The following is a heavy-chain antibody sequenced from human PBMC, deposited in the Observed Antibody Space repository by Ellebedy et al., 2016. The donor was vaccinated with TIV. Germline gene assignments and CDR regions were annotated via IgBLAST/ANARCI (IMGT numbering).Heavy chain of an antibody. CDR1: GASISSTSYY. Sequence: SETLSLTXSVSGASISSTSYYWGWIRQPPGKGLEWIGNVYHIGSTYYNPSLKSRITTSVDTSKNQFSLYLSSVTAADTAIYYCAILVAAGTVHFFNPWGQGTLVTVSS. J-gene: IGHJ5*02. CDR2: VYHIGST. CDR3: AILVAAGTVHFFNP. V-gene: IGHV4-39*01. D-gene: IGHD1-26*01.